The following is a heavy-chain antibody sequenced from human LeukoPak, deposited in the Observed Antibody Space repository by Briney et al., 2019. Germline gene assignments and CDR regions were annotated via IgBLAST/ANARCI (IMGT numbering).Heavy chain of an antibody. D-gene: IGHD3-10*01. CDR1: GGSISSGSYY. J-gene: IGHJ6*03. Sequence: PSETLSLTCTVSGGSISSGSYYWSWIRQPAGKGLEWIGRIYTSGSTYYNPSLKSRVTISVDTSKNQFSLKLSSVTAADTAVYYCARDDTESMVRGMDVWGKGTTVTVSS. CDR3: ARDDTESMVRGMDV. CDR2: IYTSGST. V-gene: IGHV4-61*02.